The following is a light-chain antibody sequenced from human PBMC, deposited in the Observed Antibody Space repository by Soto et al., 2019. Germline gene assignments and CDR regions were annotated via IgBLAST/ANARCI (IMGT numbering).Light chain of an antibody. J-gene: IGKJ3*01. CDR3: QKYSSVPV. Sequence: DIQMTQSPTSLSASVGDRVTITCRASQGIRNFVAWYQKKPGKAPKLLIYAASTLQSGVPSRFSGSGSGTDFTLTINSLQPDDVATYSCQKYSSVPVFGPGTKLEIK. CDR2: AAS. V-gene: IGKV1-27*01. CDR1: QGIRNF.